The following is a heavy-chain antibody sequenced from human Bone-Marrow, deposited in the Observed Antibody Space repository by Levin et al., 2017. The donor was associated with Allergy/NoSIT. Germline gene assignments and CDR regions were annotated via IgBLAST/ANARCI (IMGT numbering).Heavy chain of an antibody. J-gene: IGHJ6*02. D-gene: IGHD5-12*01. Sequence: PSETLSLTCTVSGVSISSDAYHWTWIRQHPGQGLEWIGYIFYTGTTSYNPSLESRGTISMDTSKNQFSLTLTSVTAADAAVYYCARDHNVLSGYDPHGLDVWGQGTTVTVSS. CDR2: IFYTGTT. V-gene: IGHV4-31*03. CDR1: GVSISSDAYH. CDR3: ARDHNVLSGYDPHGLDV.